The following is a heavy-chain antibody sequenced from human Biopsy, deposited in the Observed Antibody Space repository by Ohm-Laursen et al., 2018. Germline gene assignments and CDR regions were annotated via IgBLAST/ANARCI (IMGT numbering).Heavy chain of an antibody. CDR1: GYTLAVFS. V-gene: IGHV1-2*02. Sequence: GASVKASCKPSGYTLAVFSVHWLRQAPGQGLEWMGWINPKSGDTDYPQNFQGRVSMTRDTSISTAYMELSRLRSDDTAVYYCARRRRHFSGTCSRWYFDLWGRGTLVTVSS. J-gene: IGHJ2*01. D-gene: IGHD2-2*01. CDR3: ARRRRHFSGTCSRWYFDL. CDR2: INPKSGDT.